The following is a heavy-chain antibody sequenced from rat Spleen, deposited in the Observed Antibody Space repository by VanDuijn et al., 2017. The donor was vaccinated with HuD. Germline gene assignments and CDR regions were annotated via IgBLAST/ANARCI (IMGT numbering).Heavy chain of an antibody. J-gene: IGHJ2*01. V-gene: IGHV5-27*01. CDR3: TRDRDNNYGPYYFDY. CDR2: ITTGGAIT. D-gene: IGHD1-10*01. Sequence: EVQLVESDGGLVQPGRSLKLSCAASGFTFSDYYMAWVRQAPTKGLEWVASITTGGAITSYRDSVKGRFTIPRDNAKSTLYLQMNSLRSEDTATYYCTRDRDNNYGPYYFDYWGQGVMVTVSS. CDR1: GFTFSDYY.